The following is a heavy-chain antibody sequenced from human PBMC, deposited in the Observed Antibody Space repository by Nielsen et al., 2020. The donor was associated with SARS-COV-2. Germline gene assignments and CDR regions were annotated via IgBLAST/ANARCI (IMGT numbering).Heavy chain of an antibody. V-gene: IGHV4-59*12. D-gene: IGHD1-26*01. Sequence: SETLSLTCTVSGGSISSYHWSWIRQPPGKGLEWIGYIYYSGSTNYNPSLKSRVTISVDTSKNQFSLKLSSVTAADTAVYYCARGKWEQLGFDYWGQGTLVTVSS. J-gene: IGHJ4*02. CDR1: GGSISSYH. CDR3: ARGKWEQLGFDY. CDR2: IYYSGST.